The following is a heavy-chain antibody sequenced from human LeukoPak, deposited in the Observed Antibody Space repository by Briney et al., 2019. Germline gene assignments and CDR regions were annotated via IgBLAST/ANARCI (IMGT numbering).Heavy chain of an antibody. CDR1: EFAFSTYN. V-gene: IGHV3-48*02. J-gene: IGHJ4*02. Sequence: GGSLRLSCAASEFAFSTYNMNWVRQAPGRGLEWVSYISTGSSTTYYADSVKGRFTIARDNVENSLYLQMNSLRDEDTAVYYCARVAAGYSVNYFDYWGQGTLVTVSS. CDR3: ARVAAGYSVNYFDY. D-gene: IGHD4-23*01. CDR2: ISTGSSTT.